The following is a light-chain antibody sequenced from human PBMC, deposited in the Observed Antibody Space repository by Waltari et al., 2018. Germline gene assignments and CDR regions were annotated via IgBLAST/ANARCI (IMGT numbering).Light chain of an antibody. CDR3: QVWDSGSDRSGVV. Sequence: SYVLTQPPSVSVAPGQTATLTCGGNNSGSRSVCWYQQKTGQAPVLIIHFDRDWPPAIPERFSASNSGNTATLTIGGVEAGDEADYYCQVWDSGSDRSGVVFGGGTKLTVL. J-gene: IGLJ2*01. V-gene: IGLV3-21*04. CDR1: NSGSRS. CDR2: FDR.